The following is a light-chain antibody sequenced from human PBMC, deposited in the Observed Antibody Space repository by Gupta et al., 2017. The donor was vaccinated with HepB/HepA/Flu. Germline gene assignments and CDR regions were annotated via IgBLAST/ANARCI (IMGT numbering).Light chain of an antibody. V-gene: IGKV1-33*01. CDR1: QDIKNF. Sequence: EIQMTQSPPSLSASVGDRVTITCQASQDIKNFLNWFQQKSGKAPQLLIYGSSNLATGVPSRFSGSGSGSRFTVTISGLQLEDKATYYCQQYDNLPYTFGQGTNLGI. J-gene: IGKJ2*01. CDR3: QQYDNLPYT. CDR2: GSS.